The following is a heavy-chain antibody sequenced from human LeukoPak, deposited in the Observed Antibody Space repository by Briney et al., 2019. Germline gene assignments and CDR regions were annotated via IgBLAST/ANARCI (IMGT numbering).Heavy chain of an antibody. V-gene: IGHV4-4*07. CDR2: IYTSGST. CDR3: ARDGGYCSSTSCYGWIDY. D-gene: IGHD2-2*01. Sequence: KPSETLSLTCTVSGGSISSYYWSWIRQPAGKGLEWIGRIYTSGSTNYNPSLKSRVTMSVDTSKNQFSLKLSSVTAADTAVYYCARDGGYCSSTSCYGWIDYWGQGTLVTVSS. J-gene: IGHJ4*02. CDR1: GGSISSYY.